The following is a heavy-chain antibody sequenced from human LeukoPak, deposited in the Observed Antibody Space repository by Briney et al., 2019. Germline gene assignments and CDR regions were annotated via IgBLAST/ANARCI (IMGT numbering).Heavy chain of an antibody. V-gene: IGHV3-9*01. CDR1: GFTFSSYW. CDR2: ISWNSGSI. CDR3: AKDLGMKLIAAADAFDY. D-gene: IGHD6-13*01. J-gene: IGHJ4*02. Sequence: GGSLRLSCAASGFTFSSYWMHWVRQAPGKGLEWVSGISWNSGSIGYADSVKGRFTISRDNAKNSLYLQMNSLRAEDTALYYCAKDLGMKLIAAADAFDYWGQGTLVTVSS.